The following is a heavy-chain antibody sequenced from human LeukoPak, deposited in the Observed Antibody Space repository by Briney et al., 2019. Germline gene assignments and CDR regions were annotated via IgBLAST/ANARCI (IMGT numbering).Heavy chain of an antibody. CDR3: ARDYPNYYGSGSYY. J-gene: IGHJ4*02. D-gene: IGHD3-10*01. CDR2: IKQDGSEK. V-gene: IGHV3-7*01. CDR1: GFTVSSNY. Sequence: GGSLRLSCAASGFTVSSNYMSWVRQAPGKGLEWVANIKQDGSEKYYVDSVKGRFTISRDNAKNSLYLQMDSLRAEDTAVYYCARDYPNYYGSGSYYWGQGTLVTVSS.